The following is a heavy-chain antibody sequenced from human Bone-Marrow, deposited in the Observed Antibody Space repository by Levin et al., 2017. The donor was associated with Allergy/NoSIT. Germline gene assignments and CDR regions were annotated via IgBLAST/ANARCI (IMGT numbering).Heavy chain of an antibody. CDR2: INPESADS. Sequence: ASVKVSCKTSGYTFTGYYIHWVRQAPGQGLEWMGRINPESADSNYAQKFQGRVTMTRDTSITTAYMELRLLTSDDTALYYCAVPGSRDFDYWGQGTLVSVSS. CDR1: GYTFTGYY. J-gene: IGHJ4*02. CDR3: AVPGSRDFDY. V-gene: IGHV1-2*06. D-gene: IGHD3-10*01.